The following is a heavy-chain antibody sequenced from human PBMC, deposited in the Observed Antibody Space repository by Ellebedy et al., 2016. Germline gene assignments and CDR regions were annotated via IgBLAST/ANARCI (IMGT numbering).Heavy chain of an antibody. CDR2: FDPEDGET. Sequence: ASVKVSCKVSGYTLTDLSMHWVRQAPGKGLEWMGGFDPEDGETIYAQKFQGRVTMTRDTSISTAYMELSSLRFEDTAVYYCARGGHYYDSSGYLNMAFDIWGQGTMVTVSS. V-gene: IGHV1-24*01. D-gene: IGHD3-22*01. J-gene: IGHJ3*02. CDR1: GYTLTDLS. CDR3: ARGGHYYDSSGYLNMAFDI.